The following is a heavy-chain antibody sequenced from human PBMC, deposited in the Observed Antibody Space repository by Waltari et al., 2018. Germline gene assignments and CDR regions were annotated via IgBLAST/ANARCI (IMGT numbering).Heavy chain of an antibody. CDR3: ARRKAYYYYGMDV. CDR1: EVIFSAYW. V-gene: IGHV3-7*02. Sequence: EVDLVESGGALVQPGGSLRLSCVASEVIFSAYWMGWVRQVPGKGLEWLANINQDGPEINYVDSMKGRFVISRDNANKSVFLDMNSLRADDTAIYYCARRKAYYYYGMDVWGQGTTVTVSS. CDR2: INQDGPEI. J-gene: IGHJ6*02.